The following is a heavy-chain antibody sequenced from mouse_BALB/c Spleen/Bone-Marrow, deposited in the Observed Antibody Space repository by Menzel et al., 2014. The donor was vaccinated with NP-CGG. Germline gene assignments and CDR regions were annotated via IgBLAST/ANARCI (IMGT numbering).Heavy chain of an antibody. CDR2: INPGNGRT. J-gene: IGHJ1*01. CDR1: GYNFISYW. D-gene: IGHD1-3*01. V-gene: IGHV1S81*02. Sequence: QVQLQQSGAELVKLGASVKLSCKASGYNFISYWIHWVKQRPGQGLEWIGEINPGNGRTNYNEKFKNKATLTIDKSSSTAYMQLSRLTSEDSAVYYCARWGKGYFDVWGAGTTVTVSS. CDR3: ARWGKGYFDV.